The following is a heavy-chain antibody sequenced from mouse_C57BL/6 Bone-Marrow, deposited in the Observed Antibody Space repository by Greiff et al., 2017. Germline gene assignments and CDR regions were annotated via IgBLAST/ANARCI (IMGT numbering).Heavy chain of an antibody. CDR3: ARSRQLRLRYFDV. CDR1: GYTFTSSG. D-gene: IGHD3-2*02. V-gene: IGHV1-81*01. Sequence: QVQLQQSGAELARPGASVKLSCKASGYTFTSSGISWVKQRTGQGLEWIGEIYPRSGNTYYNEKFKGKATLTADKSSSTAYMELRSLTSEDSAVYFCARSRQLRLRYFDVWGTGTTVTVSS. CDR2: IYPRSGNT. J-gene: IGHJ1*03.